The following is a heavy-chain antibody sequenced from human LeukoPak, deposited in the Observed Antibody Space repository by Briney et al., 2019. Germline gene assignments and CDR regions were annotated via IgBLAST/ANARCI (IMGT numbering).Heavy chain of an antibody. J-gene: IGHJ4*02. CDR1: GGSISSGGYS. D-gene: IGHD7-27*01. V-gene: IGHV4-61*08. Sequence: SQTLSLTCTVSGGSISSGGYSWSWIRQPPGKGLEWIGYIYYSGSTNYNPSLKSRVTTSVDTSKNQFSLKLSSVTAADTAVYYCARQPTGDQIDYWGQGTLVTVSS. CDR3: ARQPTGDQIDY. CDR2: IYYSGST.